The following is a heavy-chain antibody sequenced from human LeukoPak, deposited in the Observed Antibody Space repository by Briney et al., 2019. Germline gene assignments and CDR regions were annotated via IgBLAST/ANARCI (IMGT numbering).Heavy chain of an antibody. D-gene: IGHD3-10*01. Sequence: PGGSLRLSCAASGFTFSDYSMNWVRQAPGKGREWVSSISRRSHHVYYAGSVKGRFTISRDDARNSLYQQMNSLRAQDMAVYFCVRDLLGSGSTTAYLYHWGQGTLVTVSS. CDR3: VRDLLGSGSTTAYLYH. V-gene: IGHV3-21*01. J-gene: IGHJ1*01. CDR1: GFTFSDYS. CDR2: ISRRSHHV.